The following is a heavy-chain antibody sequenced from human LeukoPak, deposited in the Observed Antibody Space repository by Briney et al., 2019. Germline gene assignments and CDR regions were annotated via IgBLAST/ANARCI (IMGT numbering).Heavy chain of an antibody. J-gene: IGHJ4*02. CDR1: GGSFSGYY. V-gene: IGHV4-34*01. D-gene: IGHD6-13*01. Sequence: PSETLSLTCAVDGGSFSGYYWSWIRQPPGKGLEWIGEINHSGSTNYNPSLKSRVTISVDTSKNQFSLKLSSVTAADTAVYYCAVAAAQRRVDYWGQGTLVTVSS. CDR2: INHSGST. CDR3: AVAAAQRRVDY.